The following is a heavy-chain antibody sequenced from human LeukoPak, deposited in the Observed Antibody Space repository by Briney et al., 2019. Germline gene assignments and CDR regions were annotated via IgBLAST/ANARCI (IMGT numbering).Heavy chain of an antibody. CDR3: ARDTIFGVVRTNYFDY. Sequence: ASVKVSCKASGYTFTSYYMHWVRQAPGQGLEWMGIINPSGGSTSYAQKFQGRVTMTRDTSTSTVYMELSSLRSEDTAVYYCARDTIFGVVRTNYFDYWGQGTLVTVSS. CDR1: GYTFTSYY. D-gene: IGHD3-3*01. CDR2: INPSGGST. V-gene: IGHV1-46*01. J-gene: IGHJ4*02.